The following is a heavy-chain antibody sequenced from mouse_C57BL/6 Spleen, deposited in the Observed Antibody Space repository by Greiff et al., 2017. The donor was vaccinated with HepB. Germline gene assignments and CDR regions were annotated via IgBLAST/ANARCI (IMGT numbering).Heavy chain of an antibody. D-gene: IGHD3-2*02. CDR2: IDPSDSET. CDR1: GYTFTSYW. Sequence: QVQLQQPGAELVRPGSSVKLSCKASGYTFTSYWMHWVKQRPIQGLEWIGNIDPSDSETHYNQKFKDKATLTVDKSSSTAYMQLSSLTSEDSAVYDGLERHHNAQATFAYWGQGTLVTVSA. V-gene: IGHV1-52*01. J-gene: IGHJ3*01. CDR3: LERHHNAQATFAY.